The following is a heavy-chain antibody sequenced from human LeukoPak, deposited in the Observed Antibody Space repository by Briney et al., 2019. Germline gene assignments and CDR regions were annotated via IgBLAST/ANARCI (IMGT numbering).Heavy chain of an antibody. D-gene: IGHD1-1*01. J-gene: IGHJ4*02. CDR3: ARYCTFRTCSGTKFDS. Sequence: GGSLRLSCAASGFTFSDYYMSWIRQAPGKGLEWVSYISSSGSTIYYADSVKGRFTISRDNAKNSLYLQMNSLRAEDSAVYYCARYCTFRTCSGTKFDSWGQGTLVTVSS. CDR2: ISSSGSTI. V-gene: IGHV3-11*04. CDR1: GFTFSDYY.